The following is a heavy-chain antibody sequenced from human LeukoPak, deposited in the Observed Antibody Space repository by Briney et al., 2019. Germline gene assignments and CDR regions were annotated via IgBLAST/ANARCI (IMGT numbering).Heavy chain of an antibody. Sequence: PGGSLRLSCSASGFTFSDYVMYWVRQAPGKGLEYVSAISSNGGTTYYADSVKGRFIISRDNSKNTLYLQMRSLRAEDTAVYYCVNNYGSGSRYFDYWGQGTLVTVSS. J-gene: IGHJ4*02. V-gene: IGHV3-64D*09. D-gene: IGHD3-10*01. CDR1: GFTFSDYV. CDR3: VNNYGSGSRYFDY. CDR2: ISSNGGTT.